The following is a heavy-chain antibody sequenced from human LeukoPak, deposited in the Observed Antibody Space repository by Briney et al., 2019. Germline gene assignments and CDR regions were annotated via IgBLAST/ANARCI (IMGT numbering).Heavy chain of an antibody. CDR2: IYTSGST. D-gene: IGHD2-15*01. CDR3: ARDRCSGGSCYTFDY. Sequence: ASETLSLTCTVSGGSISSYYWSWIRQPAGKGLEWIGRIYTSGSTNYNPSLKSRVTISVDTSKNQFSLKLSSVTAADTAVYYCARDRCSGGSCYTFDYWGQGTLVTVSS. J-gene: IGHJ4*02. V-gene: IGHV4-4*07. CDR1: GGSISSYY.